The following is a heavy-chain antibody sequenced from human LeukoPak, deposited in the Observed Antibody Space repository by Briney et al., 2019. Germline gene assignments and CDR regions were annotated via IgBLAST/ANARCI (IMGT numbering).Heavy chain of an antibody. CDR1: GFTFSNFY. Sequence: GGSLRLSCAASGFTFSNFYMNWIRQAPGKGLEWVAVISYDGSNKYYADSVKGRFTISRDNSKNTLYLQMNSLRAEDTAVYYCARDPYDFWSGYYTGPYYYYYMDVWGKGTTVTVSS. CDR2: ISYDGSNK. J-gene: IGHJ6*03. D-gene: IGHD3-3*01. CDR3: ARDPYDFWSGYYTGPYYYYYMDV. V-gene: IGHV3-30-3*01.